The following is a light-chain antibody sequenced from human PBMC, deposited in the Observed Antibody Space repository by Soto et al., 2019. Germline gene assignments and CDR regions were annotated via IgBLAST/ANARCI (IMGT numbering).Light chain of an antibody. V-gene: IGKV3-15*01. CDR3: QQYNTWPGT. Sequence: EVLMTQSPANLSVAPGDRATLSCRASQSVARHLAWYQQRPGQAPRLLIYGVSTRPTGIPDRFRGSGSGTEFTLTISSLQSEDFAVYYCQQYNTWPGTFGQGTKVEIK. J-gene: IGKJ1*01. CDR1: QSVARH. CDR2: GVS.